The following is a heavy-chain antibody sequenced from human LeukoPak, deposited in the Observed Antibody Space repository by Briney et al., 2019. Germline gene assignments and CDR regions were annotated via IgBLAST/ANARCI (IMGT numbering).Heavy chain of an antibody. J-gene: IGHJ5*02. Sequence: PGRSLRLSCAASGFTFSRYWMHWVRQAPGKGLVWVSRINSDGSSTTYADSVRGRFTISRDNAKNTLYLQMNSLRAEDTALYYCASTSGTYRFDPWGQGTLVTVSS. CDR3: ASTSGTYRFDP. CDR2: INSDGSST. CDR1: GFTFSRYW. V-gene: IGHV3-74*01. D-gene: IGHD3-10*01.